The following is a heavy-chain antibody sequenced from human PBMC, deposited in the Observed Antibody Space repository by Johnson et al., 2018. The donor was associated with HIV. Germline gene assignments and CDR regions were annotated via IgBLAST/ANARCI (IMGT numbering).Heavy chain of an antibody. D-gene: IGHD3-22*01. J-gene: IGHJ3*02. CDR1: GFTFNNYG. CDR2: IWHDGRNK. Sequence: QVQLVESGGGVVQPGRSLRLSCAASGFTFNNYGMHWVRQAPGKGLEWVAVIWHDGRNKFYLDSVKGRFTISRDNSQNTLYLQMNSLRTEDTAVFYCARAIVVDDDAFDIWGQGTMVTVSS. V-gene: IGHV3-33*01. CDR3: ARAIVVDDDAFDI.